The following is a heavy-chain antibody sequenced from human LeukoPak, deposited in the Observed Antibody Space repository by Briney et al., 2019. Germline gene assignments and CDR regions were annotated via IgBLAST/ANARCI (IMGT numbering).Heavy chain of an antibody. CDR1: GFTFSSYW. CDR3: AKRGINWGNAFDI. Sequence: TGGSLRLSCAASGFTFSSYWMSWVRQAPGKGLEWVANIKQDGSEKYYMDSVKGRFTISRDNAKNSLYLQMNSLRAEDTAVYYCAKRGINWGNAFDIWGQGTTVTVSS. CDR2: IKQDGSEK. V-gene: IGHV3-7*01. J-gene: IGHJ3*02. D-gene: IGHD7-27*01.